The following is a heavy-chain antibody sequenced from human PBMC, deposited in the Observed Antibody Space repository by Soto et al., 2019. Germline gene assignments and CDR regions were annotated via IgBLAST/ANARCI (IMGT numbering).Heavy chain of an antibody. CDR2: ISSSSSYI. D-gene: IGHD4-17*01. CDR1: GFTFSSYS. V-gene: IGHV3-21*01. J-gene: IGHJ4*02. CDR3: ARAPDDYAFRPSGY. Sequence: GGSLRLSCAASGFTFSSYSMNWVRQAPGKGLEWVSSISSSSSYIYYADSVKGRFTISRDNAKNSLYLQMNSLRAEDTAVYYCARAPDDYAFRPSGYWGQGTLVTVSS.